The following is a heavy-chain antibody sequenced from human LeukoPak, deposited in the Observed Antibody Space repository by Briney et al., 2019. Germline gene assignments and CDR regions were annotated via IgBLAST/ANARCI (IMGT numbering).Heavy chain of an antibody. D-gene: IGHD2-15*01. J-gene: IGHJ4*02. V-gene: IGHV3-53*01. Sequence: GGSLRLSCAASGSTVSSSYMSWVRQAPGKGLEWVSVIYSGGSTYYADSVKGRFTISRDNSKNTLYLQMNSLRAEDTAVYYCARARLGYCGGGSCYGGYFDYWGQGTLVTVSS. CDR3: ARARLGYCGGGSCYGGYFDY. CDR1: GSTVSSSY. CDR2: IYSGGST.